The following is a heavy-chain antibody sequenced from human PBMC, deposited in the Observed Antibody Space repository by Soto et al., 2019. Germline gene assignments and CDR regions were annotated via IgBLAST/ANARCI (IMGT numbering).Heavy chain of an antibody. CDR2: IYYSGST. CDR1: CGSISSGGYY. Sequence: SSETLSLTCTVSCGSISSGGYYWSWIRQHPGKGLEWIGYIYYSGSTYYNPSLKSRVTISVDTSKNQFSLKLSSVTAADTAVYYCARDEEGSGPEDYYYYYGMDVWGQGTTVTVSS. CDR3: ARDEEGSGPEDYYYYYGMDV. J-gene: IGHJ6*02. V-gene: IGHV4-31*03. D-gene: IGHD6-19*01.